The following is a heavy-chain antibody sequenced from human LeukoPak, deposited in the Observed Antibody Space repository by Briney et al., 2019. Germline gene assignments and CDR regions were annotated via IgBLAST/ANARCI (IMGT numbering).Heavy chain of an antibody. CDR1: GYTFTGYC. D-gene: IGHD3-10*01. J-gene: IGHJ4*02. Sequence: ASVKVSCKASGYTFTGYCMHWVRQAPGQGLEWMGRINPNSGGTNYAQKFQGRVTMTRDTSISTAYMELSRLRSDDTAVYYCARDRYYYGVATTSFDYWGQGTLVTVSS. CDR3: ARDRYYYGVATTSFDY. CDR2: INPNSGGT. V-gene: IGHV1-2*06.